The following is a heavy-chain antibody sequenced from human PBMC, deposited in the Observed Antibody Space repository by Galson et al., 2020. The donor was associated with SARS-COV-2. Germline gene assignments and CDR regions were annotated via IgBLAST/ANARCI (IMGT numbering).Heavy chain of an antibody. V-gene: IGHV4-31*02. CDR2: IYYSGTT. D-gene: IGHD3-22*01. Sequence: SQTLSLTCTVSGGSISSGGYYWSWIRQHPGKGLEWIGYIYYSGTTYYNPSLKSRVTISVDTSKNQFSLKLNSVTAADTALYYCARGFRGATYYYDSSGYYYFDYWGQGTLVTVSS. J-gene: IGHJ4*02. CDR1: GGSISSGGYY. CDR3: ARGFRGATYYYDSSGYYYFDY.